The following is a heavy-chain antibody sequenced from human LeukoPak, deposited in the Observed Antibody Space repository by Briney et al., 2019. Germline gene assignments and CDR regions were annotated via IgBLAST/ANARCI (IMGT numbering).Heavy chain of an antibody. CDR1: GGSFSGYY. Sequence: SETLSLTCAVYGGSFSGYYWSWIRQPPGKGLEWIGEINHSGSTNYNPSLKSRVTISVDTSKNQFSLKLSSVTAADTAVYYCARHNRDGYPFDYWGQGTLVTVSS. V-gene: IGHV4-34*01. J-gene: IGHJ4*02. D-gene: IGHD5-24*01. CDR2: INHSGST. CDR3: ARHNRDGYPFDY.